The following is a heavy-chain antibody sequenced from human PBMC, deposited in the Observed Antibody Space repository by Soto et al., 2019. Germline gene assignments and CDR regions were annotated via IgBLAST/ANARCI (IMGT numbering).Heavy chain of an antibody. J-gene: IGHJ6*04. V-gene: IGHV3-13*01. CDR2: IGTAGDT. Sequence: GGSLRLSCAASGFTFSSYDMHWVRQATGKGLEWVSAIGTAGDTYYPGSVKGRFTISRENAKNSLYLQMNSPRAGDTAVYYCAREAGENGGSCYDVWGKGTTVTVSS. D-gene: IGHD2-15*01. CDR3: AREAGENGGSCYDV. CDR1: GFTFSSYD.